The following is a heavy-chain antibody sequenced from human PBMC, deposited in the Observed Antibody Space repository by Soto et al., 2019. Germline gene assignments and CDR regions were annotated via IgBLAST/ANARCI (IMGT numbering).Heavy chain of an antibody. CDR2: INHSGST. V-gene: IGHV4-34*01. CDR3: ARLRRDGYGWNYYYYGMDV. J-gene: IGHJ6*02. CDR1: GGSFSGYY. D-gene: IGHD5-12*01. Sequence: SETLSLTCAVYGGSFSGYYWSWIRQPPGKGLEWIGEINHSGSTNYNPSLKSRVTISVDTSKNQFSLKLSSVTAADTAVYYCARLRRDGYGWNYYYYGMDVWGQGTTVTVYS.